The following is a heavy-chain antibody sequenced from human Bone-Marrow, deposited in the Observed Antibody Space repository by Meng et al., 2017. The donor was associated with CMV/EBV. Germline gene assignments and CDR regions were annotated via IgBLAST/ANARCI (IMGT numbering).Heavy chain of an antibody. CDR2: IIPILGIA. J-gene: IGHJ4*02. V-gene: IGHV1-69*04. CDR3: ARDLTSFVGVVFDY. CDR1: GGTFSSYT. D-gene: IGHD3-3*01. Sequence: SVKVSCKASGGTFSSYTISWVRQAPGQGLEWMGRIIPILGIANYAQKFQGRVTITADKSTSTAYMELRSLRSEDTAVYYCARDLTSFVGVVFDYWGQGTLVTVSS.